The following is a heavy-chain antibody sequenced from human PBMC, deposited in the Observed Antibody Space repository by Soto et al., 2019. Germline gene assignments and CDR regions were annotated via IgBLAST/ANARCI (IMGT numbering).Heavy chain of an antibody. J-gene: IGHJ3*02. V-gene: IGHV1-3*01. CDR1: GYTFTSYA. Sequence: ASVKVSCKASGYTFTSYAMHWVRQAPGQRLEWMGWINAGNGNTKYSQKFQGRVTITRDTSASTAYMELSSLRSEDTAVYYCARDRGRGPVATHAFDIWGQGTMVTVSS. CDR2: INAGNGNT. CDR3: ARDRGRGPVATHAFDI. D-gene: IGHD5-12*01.